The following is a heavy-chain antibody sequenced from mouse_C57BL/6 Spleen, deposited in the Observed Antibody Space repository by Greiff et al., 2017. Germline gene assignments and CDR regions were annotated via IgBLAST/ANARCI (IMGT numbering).Heavy chain of an antibody. Sequence: QVQLQQSGAELVRPGASVTLSCKASGYTFTDYEMHWVKQTPVHGLEWIGAIDPETGGTAYNQKFKGKAILTADKSSSTAYMERRSLTSEDSAVYYCTRSLYGSATGYFDVWGTGTTVTVSS. CDR3: TRSLYGSATGYFDV. D-gene: IGHD1-1*01. J-gene: IGHJ1*03. CDR1: GYTFTDYE. V-gene: IGHV1-15*01. CDR2: IDPETGGT.